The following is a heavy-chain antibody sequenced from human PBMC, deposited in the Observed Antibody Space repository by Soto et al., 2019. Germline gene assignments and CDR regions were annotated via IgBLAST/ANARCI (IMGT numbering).Heavy chain of an antibody. CDR3: ARVPGRDTYADAFDI. J-gene: IGHJ3*02. Sequence: GGSLRLSCAASGFTFSSYGMHWVRQAPGKGLEWVAVIWYDGSNKYYADSVKGRFTISRDNSKNTLYLQMNSLRAEDTAVYYCARVPGRDTYADAFDIWGRGTMVTVSS. CDR2: IWYDGSNK. D-gene: IGHD5-18*01. V-gene: IGHV3-33*01. CDR1: GFTFSSYG.